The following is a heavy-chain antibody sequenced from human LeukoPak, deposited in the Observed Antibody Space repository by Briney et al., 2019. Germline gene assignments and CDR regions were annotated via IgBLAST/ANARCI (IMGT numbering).Heavy chain of an antibody. CDR1: GGSISSYY. D-gene: IGHD6-13*01. V-gene: IGHV4-59*08. J-gene: IGHJ6*02. CDR2: IYYSGST. CDR3: ARQKQQLVGGSYYYYYGMDV. Sequence: PSETLSLTCTVSGGSISSYYWSWIRQPPGKGLEWIGYIYYSGSTNYNPSLKGRVTISVDTSKNQFSLKLSSVTAADTAVYYCARQKQQLVGGSYYYYYGMDVWGQGTTVTVSS.